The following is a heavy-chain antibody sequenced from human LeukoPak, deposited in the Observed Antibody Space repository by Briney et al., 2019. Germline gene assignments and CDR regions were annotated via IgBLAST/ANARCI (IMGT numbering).Heavy chain of an antibody. CDR3: ARDTFVGYDILTGYSATSHFDY. D-gene: IGHD3-9*01. J-gene: IGHJ4*02. CDR1: GYTFTSYD. V-gene: IGHV1-46*01. CDR2: INPSGGST. Sequence: GASVKVSCKASGYTFTSYDINWVRQAPGQGLEWMGIINPSGGSTSYAQKFQGRVTMTRDTSTSTVYMELSSLRSEDTAVYYCARDTFVGYDILTGYSATSHFDYWGQGTLVTVSS.